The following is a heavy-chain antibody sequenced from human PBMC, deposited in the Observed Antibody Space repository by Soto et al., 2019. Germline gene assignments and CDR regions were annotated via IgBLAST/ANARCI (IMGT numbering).Heavy chain of an antibody. D-gene: IGHD6-13*01. Sequence: GGSLRLSCAASGFTFDSYSMNWVRQAPGKGLEWISYIGGTTTNIGYADSVKGRLTISRDNAKNSLYLQMNSLRAEDTALYYCAKDESSSWYYFDYWGQGTLVTVSS. CDR3: AKDESSSWYYFDY. J-gene: IGHJ4*02. CDR2: IGGTTTNI. CDR1: GFTFDSYS. V-gene: IGHV3-21*04.